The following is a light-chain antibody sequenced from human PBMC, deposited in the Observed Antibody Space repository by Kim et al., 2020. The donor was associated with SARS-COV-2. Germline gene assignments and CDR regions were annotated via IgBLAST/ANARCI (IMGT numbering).Light chain of an antibody. CDR2: GVS. CDR3: QQYNNWWT. J-gene: IGKJ1*01. V-gene: IGKV3-15*01. Sequence: SVSPGERAPLSCRASQSVSSNLAWYQQKPGQAPRLLIYGVSTRATGIPARFSGSGSGTEFTLTISSLQSEDFAVYYCQQYNNWWTFGQGTKVDIK. CDR1: QSVSSN.